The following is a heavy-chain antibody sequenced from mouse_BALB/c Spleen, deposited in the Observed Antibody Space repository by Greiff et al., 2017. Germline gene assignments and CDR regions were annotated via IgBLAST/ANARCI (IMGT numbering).Heavy chain of an antibody. CDR2: IYPGNSDT. CDR3: TRPFYYGNYESAMDY. CDR1: GYTFTSYW. D-gene: IGHD2-1*01. J-gene: IGHJ4*01. V-gene: IGHV1-5*01. Sequence: VQLQQSGTVLARPGASVKMSCKASGYTFTSYWMHWVKQRPGQGLEWIGAIYPGNSDTSYNQKFKGKAKLTAVTSTSTAYMEHSSLTTEDSAVYYCTRPFYYGNYESAMDYWGQGTSVTVSS.